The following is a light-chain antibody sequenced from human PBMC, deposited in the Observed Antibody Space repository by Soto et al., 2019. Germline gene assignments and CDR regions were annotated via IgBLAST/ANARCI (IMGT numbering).Light chain of an antibody. CDR2: DAS. Sequence: EIVLTQSPATLSLSPGERATLSCRASQSISSYLAWYQQKPGQAPRLLIYDASNRATGIPARFSGSGSGTDFTLTINSLEPEDLAVYYCQQRSNWPGAFGGGTKVESK. J-gene: IGKJ4*01. CDR3: QQRSNWPGA. CDR1: QSISSY. V-gene: IGKV3-11*01.